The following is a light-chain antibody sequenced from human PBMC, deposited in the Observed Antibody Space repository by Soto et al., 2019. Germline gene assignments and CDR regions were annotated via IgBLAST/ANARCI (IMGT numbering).Light chain of an antibody. CDR3: CSYAGSSTVI. J-gene: IGLJ2*01. CDR1: SSDVGSYNI. Sequence: QSALTQPASVSGSPGQSITISCTGTSSDVGSYNIVSWYQQHPGKAPKLMISEVSKRPSGVSNRFSGSKSGNTASLTISGLQPEDEADYYCCSYAGSSTVIFGGGTKLTVL. V-gene: IGLV2-23*02. CDR2: EVS.